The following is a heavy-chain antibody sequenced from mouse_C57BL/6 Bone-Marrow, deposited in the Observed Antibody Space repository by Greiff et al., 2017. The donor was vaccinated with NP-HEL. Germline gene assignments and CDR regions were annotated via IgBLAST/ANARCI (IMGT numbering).Heavy chain of an antibody. CDR1: GYAFSSSW. J-gene: IGHJ1*03. V-gene: IGHV1-82*01. CDR2: IYPGDGDT. CDR3: ARYFDV. Sequence: VQLQQSGPELVKPAASVKISCKASGYAFSSSWMNWVKQRPGKGLEWIGRIYPGDGDTNYNGKFKGKATLTADKSSSTAYMQLSSLTSEDSAVYFCARYFDVWGTGTTVTVSS.